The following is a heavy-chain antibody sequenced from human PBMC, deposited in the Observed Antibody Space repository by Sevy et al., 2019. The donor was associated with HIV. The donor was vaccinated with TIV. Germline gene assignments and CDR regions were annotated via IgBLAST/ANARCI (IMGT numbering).Heavy chain of an antibody. CDR1: GGSISSGGYY. J-gene: IGHJ4*02. CDR3: ARRPCSSTSCPLDY. CDR2: IYYSGST. V-gene: IGHV4-31*03. Sequence: SETLSLTCTVSGGSISSGGYYWSWIRQHPGKGLEWIGYIYYSGSTYYNPSLKSRVTISVDTSKNKFALKPSSVTAADTAVYYCARRPCSSTSCPLDYWGQGTLVTVSS. D-gene: IGHD2-2*01.